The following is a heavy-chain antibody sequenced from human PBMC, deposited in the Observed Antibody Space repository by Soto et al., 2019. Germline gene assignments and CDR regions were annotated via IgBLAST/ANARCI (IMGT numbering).Heavy chain of an antibody. D-gene: IGHD6-6*01. CDR3: ARKSSSSSWFDP. Sequence: ASVKVSCKASGYTFFTYGITWVRQAPGQGLEWMGWISTYDGNTDYAQKLQGRVTMTTDTSTRAAYMELRSLRSDDTAVYYCARKSSSSSWFDPWGQGTLVTVSS. CDR1: GYTFFTYG. V-gene: IGHV1-18*01. J-gene: IGHJ5*02. CDR2: ISTYDGNT.